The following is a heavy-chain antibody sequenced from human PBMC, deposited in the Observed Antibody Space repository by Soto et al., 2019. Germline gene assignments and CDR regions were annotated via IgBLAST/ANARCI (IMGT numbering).Heavy chain of an antibody. V-gene: IGHV3-9*01. J-gene: IGHJ3*02. CDR3: AKGRRGFGELEDAFDI. CDR2: ISWNSGSI. CDR1: GFTFDDYA. Sequence: EVQLVESGGGLGQPGRSLRLSCAASGFTFDDYAMHWVRQAPGKGLEWVSGISWNSGSIGYADSVKGRFTISRDNAKNSLYLQMNSLRAEDTALYYCAKGRRGFGELEDAFDIWGQGTMVTVSS. D-gene: IGHD3-10*01.